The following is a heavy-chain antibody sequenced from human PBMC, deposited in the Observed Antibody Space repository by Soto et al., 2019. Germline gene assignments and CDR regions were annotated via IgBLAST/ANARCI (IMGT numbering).Heavy chain of an antibody. V-gene: IGHV5-51*03. D-gene: IGHD6-13*01. J-gene: IGHJ1*01. CDR3: VPYIPAAGTRYFQH. CDR2: IYPGDSDT. Sequence: GASLKISCKGSGYSFTSYWIGWVRQMPGKGLEWMGIIYPGDSDTRYSPSFQGQVTISADKSISTAYLQWSSLKASDTAVYYCVPYIPAAGTRYFQHWGQGTLVTVSS. CDR1: GYSFTSYW.